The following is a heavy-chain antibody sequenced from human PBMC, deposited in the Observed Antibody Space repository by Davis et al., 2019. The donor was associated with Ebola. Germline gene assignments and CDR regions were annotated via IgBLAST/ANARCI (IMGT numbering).Heavy chain of an antibody. CDR2: ISGSGGST. Sequence: PGGSLRLSCAASGFTFSSYAMSWVRQAPGKGLEWVSAISGSGGSTYYAGSVKGRFTISRDNSKNTLYLQMNSLRGEDTAVYYCARDPTRTYYDFWSGSSDYYYGMDVWGQGTTVTVSS. CDR1: GFTFSSYA. J-gene: IGHJ6*02. D-gene: IGHD3-3*01. V-gene: IGHV3-23*01. CDR3: ARDPTRTYYDFWSGSSDYYYGMDV.